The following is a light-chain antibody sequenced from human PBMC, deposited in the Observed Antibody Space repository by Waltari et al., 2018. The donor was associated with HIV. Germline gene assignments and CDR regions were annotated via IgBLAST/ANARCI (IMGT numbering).Light chain of an antibody. Sequence: DIQITQSPSSRSASVEDRVTITCQAIQSISTYLNWYQQKPGKAPKLLIYAASNLETGVPSRFSGSGSGTDFTFTISSMQPEDIATYYCQQYDNLPFTFGPGTKVDIK. CDR1: QSISTY. CDR2: AAS. J-gene: IGKJ3*01. V-gene: IGKV1-33*01. CDR3: QQYDNLPFT.